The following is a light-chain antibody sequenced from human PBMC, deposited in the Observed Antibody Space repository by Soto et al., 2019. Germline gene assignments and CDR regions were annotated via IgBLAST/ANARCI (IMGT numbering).Light chain of an antibody. CDR3: QQYDSSPQT. V-gene: IGKV3-20*01. Sequence: PGERSTLSCRASQSVSNSYLAWYQQKPGQAPRLLIYGASSRATGIPDRFSGSGSGTDFSLTISRLEPEDFAVYYCQQYDSSPQTFGQGTKVEIK. CDR2: GAS. J-gene: IGKJ1*01. CDR1: QSVSNSY.